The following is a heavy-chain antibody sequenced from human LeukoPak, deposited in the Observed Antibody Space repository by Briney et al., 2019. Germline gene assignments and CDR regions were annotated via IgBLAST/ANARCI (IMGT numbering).Heavy chain of an antibody. D-gene: IGHD2-15*01. CDR3: ARAQYCSGGSCYSKGWNYYYYGMDV. CDR1: GYTSTSYA. Sequence: ASVKVSCTASGYTSTSYAMHWVRQAPGQRLEWMGWINAGNGNTKYSQKFQGRVTITRDTSASTAYMELSSLRSEDTAVYYCARAQYCSGGSCYSKGWNYYYYGMDVWGQGTTVTVSS. J-gene: IGHJ6*02. CDR2: INAGNGNT. V-gene: IGHV1-3*01.